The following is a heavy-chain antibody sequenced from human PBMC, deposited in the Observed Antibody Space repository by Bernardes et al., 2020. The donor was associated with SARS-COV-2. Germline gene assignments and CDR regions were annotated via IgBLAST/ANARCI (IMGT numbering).Heavy chain of an antibody. J-gene: IGHJ4*02. CDR3: ARGPISSIDY. CDR1: GYTFTHYY. D-gene: IGHD3-10*01. V-gene: IGHV1-2*02. CDR2: INPSSGVT. Sequence: ASVKVSCKASGYTFTHYYIHWVRQAPGQGFEWIGWINPSSGVTNYAQKFQGGVTMTRDTSISTAYMELSSLRADDTAVFYCARGPISSIDYWGQGSLVTVSS.